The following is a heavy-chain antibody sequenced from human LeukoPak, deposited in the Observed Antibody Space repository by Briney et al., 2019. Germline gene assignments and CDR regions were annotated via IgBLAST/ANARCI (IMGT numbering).Heavy chain of an antibody. CDR1: GDSISSYY. V-gene: IGHV4-59*01. CDR3: ARDQDGSCYVDY. D-gene: IGHD2-15*01. Sequence: SETLSLTCTVSGDSISSYYWSWIRQPPGKGLEWIGYISYSGSTNYNPSLKSRVTISVDTSKNQFSLELSSVTAADTAVYYCARDQDGSCYVDYWGQGTLVTVSS. J-gene: IGHJ4*02. CDR2: ISYSGST.